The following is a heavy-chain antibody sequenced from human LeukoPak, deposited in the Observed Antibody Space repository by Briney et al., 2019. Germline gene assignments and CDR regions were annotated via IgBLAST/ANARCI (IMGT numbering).Heavy chain of an antibody. CDR2: ISAYNGNT. Sequence: ASVKVCCKASGYTFTSYGISWVRQAPGQGLEWMGWISAYNGNTNYAQKLQGRVTMTTDTSTSTAYMELRSLRSDDTAVYYCARDPNYYYDSSGYSWDYWGQGTLVTVSS. CDR1: GYTFTSYG. V-gene: IGHV1-18*01. D-gene: IGHD3-22*01. CDR3: ARDPNYYYDSSGYSWDY. J-gene: IGHJ4*02.